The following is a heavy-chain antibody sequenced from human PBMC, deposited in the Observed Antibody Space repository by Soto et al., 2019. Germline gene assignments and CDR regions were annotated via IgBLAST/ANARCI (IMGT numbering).Heavy chain of an antibody. V-gene: IGHV3-23*01. J-gene: IGHJ4*02. D-gene: IGHD1-26*01. CDR1: GFTFSNYA. Sequence: GGSLRLSCAASGFTFSNYAMSWVRQAPGKGLEWVSTISGSGGSTYYADSVKGRFTISRDNFKNTLYLQMSSLRGEDTAVFYCAREAVEATMFDYWGQGTLVTVSS. CDR2: ISGSGGST. CDR3: AREAVEATMFDY.